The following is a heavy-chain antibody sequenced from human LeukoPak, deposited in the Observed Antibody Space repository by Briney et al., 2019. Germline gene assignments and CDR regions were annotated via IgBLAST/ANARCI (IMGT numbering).Heavy chain of an antibody. J-gene: IGHJ4*02. V-gene: IGHV3-33*07. CDR3: ARDATGSLDY. CDR1: GYTFSSYG. D-gene: IGHD6-19*01. Sequence: PGGSLRLSCAASGYTFSSYGMYWVRQAPGKGLEWVAVIWYDGSNKYYADSVKGRFTISRDNSRNTLYLQMNGLRAEDTAVYYCARDATGSLDYWGQGTLVTVSS. CDR2: IWYDGSNK.